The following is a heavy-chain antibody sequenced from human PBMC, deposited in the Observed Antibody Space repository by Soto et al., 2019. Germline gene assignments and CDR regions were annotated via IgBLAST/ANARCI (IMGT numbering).Heavy chain of an antibody. J-gene: IGHJ4*02. CDR2: ISGSGGST. Sequence: GGSLRLSCAASGFTFSSYAMSWVRQAPGKGLEWVSAISGSGGSTYYADSVKGRFTISRDNSKNTLYLQMNSLRAEDTAVYYCAKTPFFVKQLVLPLFEESGFDYWGQGTLVTVSS. CDR3: AKTPFFVKQLVLPLFEESGFDY. V-gene: IGHV3-23*01. D-gene: IGHD6-6*01. CDR1: GFTFSSYA.